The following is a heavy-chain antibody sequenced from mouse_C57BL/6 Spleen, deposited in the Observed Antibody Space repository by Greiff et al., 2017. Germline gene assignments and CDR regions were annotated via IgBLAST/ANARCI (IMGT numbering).Heavy chain of an antibody. V-gene: IGHV1-64*01. CDR2: IHPNSGST. J-gene: IGHJ1*03. CDR3: ARQSPRWYFDV. Sequence: QVQLQQPGAELVKPGASVKLSCKASGYTFTSYWMHWVKQRPGQGLEWIGMIHPNSGSTNYNEKFKSKATLTVDKSSSTAYMQLSSLTSEDSAVYYCARQSPRWYFDVWGTGTTVTVSS. CDR1: GYTFTSYW.